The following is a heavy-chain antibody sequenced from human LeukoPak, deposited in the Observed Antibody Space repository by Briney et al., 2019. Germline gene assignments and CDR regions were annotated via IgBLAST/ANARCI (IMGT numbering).Heavy chain of an antibody. Sequence: GGTLRLSCAASGFTFNDYYMSWIRQAPGKGLEWLSYINIGGTNTHYADSVKGRFTISRDNAKKSLYLEMNNLRAEDTAVYYCATDGAGFDNWGQGVLVTVSS. CDR3: ATDGAGFDN. CDR1: GFTFNDYY. CDR2: INIGGTNT. J-gene: IGHJ5*02. V-gene: IGHV3-11*01.